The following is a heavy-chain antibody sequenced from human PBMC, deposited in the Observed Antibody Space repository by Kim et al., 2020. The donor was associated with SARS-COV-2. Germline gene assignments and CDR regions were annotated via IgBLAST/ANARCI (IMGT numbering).Heavy chain of an antibody. D-gene: IGHD3-16*01. Sequence: ASVKVSCKASGYTFTSYDINWVRQATGQGLEWMGWMNPNSGNTGYAQKFQGRVTMTRNTSISTAYMELSSLRSEDTAVYYCARAWRRGGSRALYYFDYWGQGTLVTVSS. V-gene: IGHV1-8*01. CDR1: GYTFTSYD. CDR2: MNPNSGNT. CDR3: ARAWRRGGSRALYYFDY. J-gene: IGHJ4*02.